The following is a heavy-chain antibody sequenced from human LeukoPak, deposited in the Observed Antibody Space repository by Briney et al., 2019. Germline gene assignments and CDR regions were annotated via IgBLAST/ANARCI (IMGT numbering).Heavy chain of an antibody. CDR3: ATGQWLILYY. Sequence: GGSLRLSCVVSGFTFYNAWMSWVRRAPGKGLEWVGRIKSNTDGGTADYAAPVKGRFTISRDDSKNTLYLQMNSLKTEDTAVYFCATGQWLILYYWGQGTLVTVSS. J-gene: IGHJ4*02. D-gene: IGHD6-19*01. V-gene: IGHV3-15*01. CDR1: GFTFYNAW. CDR2: IKSNTDGGTA.